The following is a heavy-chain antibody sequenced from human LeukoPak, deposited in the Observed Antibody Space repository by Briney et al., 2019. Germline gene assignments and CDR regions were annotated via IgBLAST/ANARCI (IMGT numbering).Heavy chain of an antibody. CDR3: AREGGKSYYFDY. CDR2: ISYDGSNK. CDR1: GFTFSSYA. Sequence: PGGSLRLSCAASGFTFSSYAMHWVRQAPGKGLEWVAVISYDGSNKYYADSVKGRFTISRDNSKNTLYLQMNSLRAEDTAVYYCAREGGKSYYFDYWGQGTLVTVSS. V-gene: IGHV3-30*04. J-gene: IGHJ4*02. D-gene: IGHD1-14*01.